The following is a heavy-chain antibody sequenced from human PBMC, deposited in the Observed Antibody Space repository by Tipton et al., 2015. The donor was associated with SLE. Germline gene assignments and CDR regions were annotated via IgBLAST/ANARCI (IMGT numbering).Heavy chain of an antibody. CDR2: IYYSGST. Sequence: TLSLTCAVYGGSFSGYYWSWIRQPPGKGLEWIGYIYYSGSTNYNTSLKSRVTISVDTSKNQFSLKLSSVTAADTAVYYCAREPSWGGNAFDIWGQGTMVTVSS. D-gene: IGHD3-16*01. V-gene: IGHV4-59*01. CDR3: AREPSWGGNAFDI. CDR1: GGSFSGYY. J-gene: IGHJ3*02.